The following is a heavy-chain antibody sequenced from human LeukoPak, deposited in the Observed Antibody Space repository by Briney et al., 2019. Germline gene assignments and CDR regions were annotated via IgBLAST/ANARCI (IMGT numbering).Heavy chain of an antibody. J-gene: IGHJ4*02. CDR2: IYHSGST. CDR3: ARDTPYSSSSGNPGDY. D-gene: IGHD6-6*01. Sequence: SETLSLTCTVSGYSIGSGYYWGWIRQPPGKGLEWIGSIYHSGSTYYNPSLKSRVTISVDTSKNQFSLKLSSVTAADTAVYYCARDTPYSSSSGNPGDYWGQGTLVTVSS. CDR1: GYSIGSGYY. V-gene: IGHV4-38-2*02.